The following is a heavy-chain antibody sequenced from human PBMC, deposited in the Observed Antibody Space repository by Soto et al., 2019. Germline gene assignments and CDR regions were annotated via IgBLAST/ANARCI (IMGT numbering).Heavy chain of an antibody. V-gene: IGHV4-30-2*01. CDR3: ARGNVVAIDF. J-gene: IGHJ4*02. CDR1: GGSISSGGYS. D-gene: IGHD2-21*01. CDR2: IYHSGST. Sequence: QQQLQESGSGLVKPSQTLSLTCAVSGGSISSGGYSWSWIRLPPGKGLEWIGYIYHSGSTYYNPSLKSRVTISVDRSKNQFSLKLSSVTAADTAVYYCARGNVVAIDFWGQGTLVTVSS.